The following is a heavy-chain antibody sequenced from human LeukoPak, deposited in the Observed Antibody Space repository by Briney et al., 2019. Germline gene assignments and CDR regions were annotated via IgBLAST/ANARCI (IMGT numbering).Heavy chain of an antibody. CDR1: GGTFSSYA. D-gene: IGHD6-13*01. Sequence: ASVKVSCKASGGTFSSYAISWVRQAPGQGLEWMGWISGHSGNTNYAQKLQGRVTMTTDTSTSTAYMELRSLRSDDTAIYYCARDQGLYSSTWYTPWGQGTLVTVSS. J-gene: IGHJ5*02. V-gene: IGHV1-18*01. CDR2: ISGHSGNT. CDR3: ARDQGLYSSTWYTP.